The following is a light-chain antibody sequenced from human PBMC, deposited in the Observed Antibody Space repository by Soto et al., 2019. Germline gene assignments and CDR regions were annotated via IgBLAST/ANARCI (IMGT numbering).Light chain of an antibody. CDR1: QDINHF. CDR3: QQYDRLPYT. J-gene: IGKJ2*01. Sequence: DIQMTQSPSSLSASVGDRVTITCQASQDINHFLNWYQQKPGKAPNLLIYDASNLETGVPSTFSGTGSGTHFTLTIISLRPEDIATYYCQQYDRLPYTFGQGTKLEIK. CDR2: DAS. V-gene: IGKV1-33*01.